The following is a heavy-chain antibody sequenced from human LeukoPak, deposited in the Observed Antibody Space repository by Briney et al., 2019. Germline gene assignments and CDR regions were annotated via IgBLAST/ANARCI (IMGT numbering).Heavy chain of an antibody. V-gene: IGHV3-64*01. CDR3: ARDQATGWLQPGY. J-gene: IGHJ4*02. CDR1: GFTFSSYA. CDR2: ISSNGGST. D-gene: IGHD5-24*01. Sequence: PGGSLRLSCAASGFTFSSYAMHWVRQAPGKGLEYVSAISSNGGSTYYANSVKGRFTISRDNAKNTLYLQMNSLRAEDTAVYYCARDQATGWLQPGYWGQGTLVTVSS.